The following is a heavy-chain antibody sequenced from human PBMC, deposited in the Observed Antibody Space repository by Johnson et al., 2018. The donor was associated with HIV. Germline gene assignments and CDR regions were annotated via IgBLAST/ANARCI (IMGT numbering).Heavy chain of an antibody. CDR3: ARGEYYYDSSGYSNTPDAFDI. CDR2: IYSGGST. V-gene: IGHV3-66*01. Sequence: VQLVESGGGFVQPGGSLRLSCAASGFTVSSNYMSWVRQAPGKGLEWVSVIYSGGSTYYADSVKGRFTISRDNSKNTLYLQMNSLRAEDTAVYYCARGEYYYDSSGYSNTPDAFDIWGQGTMVTVSS. J-gene: IGHJ3*02. CDR1: GFTVSSNY. D-gene: IGHD3-22*01.